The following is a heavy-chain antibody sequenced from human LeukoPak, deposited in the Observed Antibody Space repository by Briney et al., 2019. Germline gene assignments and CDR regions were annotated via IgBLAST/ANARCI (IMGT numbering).Heavy chain of an antibody. CDR3: VRDLNTITTAFFVN. J-gene: IGHJ4*02. V-gene: IGHV3-21*01. Sequence: PGGSLRLSCAASGFTFSRYSVNWVRQAPGKGLEWVSSISSTSRHIYYADSVKGRFPISRDDASNSLYLQINSLRAEDTAVYYCVRDLNTITTAFFVNWDQGTLVTVYS. CDR1: GFTFSRYS. D-gene: IGHD4-11*01. CDR2: ISSTSRHI.